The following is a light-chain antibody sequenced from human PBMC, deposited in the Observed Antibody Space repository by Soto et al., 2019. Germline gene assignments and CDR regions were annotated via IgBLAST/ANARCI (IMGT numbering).Light chain of an antibody. J-gene: IGKJ2*01. CDR1: QSVSGSY. CDR2: GAS. Sequence: EIVLTQSPATLSLSPGERATLSCGASQSVSGSYLAWYQQKPGLAPRLLMYGASSRETGIPDTFSGSGSGTDFTLTISRLEPEDFAVYYCEQYDSSPYTFGQGTKVDIK. CDR3: EQYDSSPYT. V-gene: IGKV3D-20*01.